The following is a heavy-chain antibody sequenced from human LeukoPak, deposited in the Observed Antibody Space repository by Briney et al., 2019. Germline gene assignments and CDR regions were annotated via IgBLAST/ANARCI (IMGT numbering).Heavy chain of an antibody. CDR1: VYTFTSYY. J-gene: IGHJ1*01. D-gene: IGHD5-24*01. V-gene: IGHV1-46*01. CDR2: INPSGGTT. Sequence: ASEKVSFNSSVYTFTSYYMHWVRQAPGQGLEWMGIINPSGGTTSYAQKFQGRVTMTRDMSTSTVYMELSSLRSEDTAVYYCARGERWLQLLKLSEYFQHWGQGTLVTDSS. CDR3: ARGERWLQLLKLSEYFQH.